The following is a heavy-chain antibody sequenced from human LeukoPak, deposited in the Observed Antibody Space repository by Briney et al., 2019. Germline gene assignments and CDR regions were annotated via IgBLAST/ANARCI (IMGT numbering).Heavy chain of an antibody. J-gene: IGHJ4*02. CDR2: ISGNGDTT. CDR3: VSRLLTGGPHTPY. V-gene: IGHV3-64D*06. D-gene: IGHD3-9*01. CDR1: GFTFSSYA. Sequence: GGSLRLSCSASGFTFSSYAMHWVRQAPGKGLEYVSGISGNGDTTYYADSVKGRFTISRDNSRSTLYLQMSSLRAEDTAVYYCVSRLLTGGPHTPYWGQGTLVTVSS.